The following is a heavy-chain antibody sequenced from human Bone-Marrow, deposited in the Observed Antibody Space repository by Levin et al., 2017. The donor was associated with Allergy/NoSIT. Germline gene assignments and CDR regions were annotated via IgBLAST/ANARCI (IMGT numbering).Heavy chain of an antibody. J-gene: IGHJ4*02. CDR3: ARDRVRSGNSCEFDF. CDR2: ISSNGGST. V-gene: IGHV3-64*01. D-gene: IGHD6-13*01. CDR1: GFSFSNYA. Sequence: QPGGSLRLSCAASGFSFSNYAMHWVRQAPGKGLEYVSAISSNGGSTFYANAVKGRFAISRDNSKNTLFLQMGSLRLDDMAVYYCARDRVRSGNSCEFDFWGLGTLVTVSS.